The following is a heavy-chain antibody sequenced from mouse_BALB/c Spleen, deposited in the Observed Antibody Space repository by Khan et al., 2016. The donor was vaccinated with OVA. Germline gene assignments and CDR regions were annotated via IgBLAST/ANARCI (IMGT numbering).Heavy chain of an antibody. CDR1: GFSLTSYG. Sequence: QVQLKESGPGLVAPSQSLSLTCTVSGFSLTSYGVHWVRQPPGKGLEWLGVIWAGGGTNYNSALMSRLSISKDNSKSQVFLKMNSQQTDDTAMNYCARLEDIWGQGTTLTVSS. CDR3: ARLEDI. J-gene: IGHJ2*01. V-gene: IGHV2-9*02. CDR2: IWAGGGT. D-gene: IGHD1-3*01.